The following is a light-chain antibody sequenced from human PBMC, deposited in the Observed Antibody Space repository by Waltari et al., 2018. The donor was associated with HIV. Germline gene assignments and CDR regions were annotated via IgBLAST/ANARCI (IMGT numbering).Light chain of an antibody. J-gene: IGLJ2*01. V-gene: IGLV2-8*01. CDR2: EVY. Sequence: QSALTQPPSASGSPGQSVTISCNGTSSDVGGNNYVSWYQQYPGKAPRLMIYEVYRRPSGVPQRFSGSKSCNTASLTVSGLQAEDEANYYCSSYAGINTDVLFGGGTKLTVL. CDR3: SSYAGINTDVL. CDR1: SSDVGGNNY.